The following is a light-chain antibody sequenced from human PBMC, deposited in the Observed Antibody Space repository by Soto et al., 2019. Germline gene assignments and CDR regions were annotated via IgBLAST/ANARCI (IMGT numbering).Light chain of an antibody. CDR1: QYISNY. V-gene: IGKV1-39*01. CDR2: SAS. J-gene: IGKJ1*01. CDR3: QSNYILPWT. Sequence: DIQVTQSPPSLCASVGDTFTITCRTSQYISNYLNWYQHKVGKAPQLLIYSASTLQMGVPSRFSGSAYGTEFNLTISSLQTDDYASYYCQSNYILPWTFGQGTKVDIK.